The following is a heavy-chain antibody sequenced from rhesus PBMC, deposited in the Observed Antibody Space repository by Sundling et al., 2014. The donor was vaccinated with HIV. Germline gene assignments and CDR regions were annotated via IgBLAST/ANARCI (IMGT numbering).Heavy chain of an antibody. Sequence: QVQLQESGPGLVKPSETLSLTCAVSGDSISGYYWNWIRQPPGKGLEWIGYVGGTSGSTYYHPSLESRVTISTDTSKNQFSLELTSVTAADTAVYYCARLIISYFDYWGQGVLLTVSS. CDR3: ARLIISYFDY. J-gene: IGHJ4*01. D-gene: IGHD3-22*01. CDR2: VGGTSGST. V-gene: IGHV4-165*02. CDR1: GDSISGYY.